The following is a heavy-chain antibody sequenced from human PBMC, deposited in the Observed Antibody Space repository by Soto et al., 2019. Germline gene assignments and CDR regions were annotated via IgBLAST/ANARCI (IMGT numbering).Heavy chain of an antibody. CDR2: IYYSGNT. D-gene: IGHD3-22*01. J-gene: IGHJ4*02. V-gene: IGHV4-39*07. CDR1: GGSISSSSYY. CDR3: ARAPRGNCGYPSYFDY. Sequence: PSETLSLTCTVSGGSISSSSYYWGWIRQPPGKGLEWIGSIYYSGNTYYNPSLKSRVTISVDTAKNQFSLKLSSVTAADTAVYYCARAPRGNCGYPSYFDYWGQGTLVTVSS.